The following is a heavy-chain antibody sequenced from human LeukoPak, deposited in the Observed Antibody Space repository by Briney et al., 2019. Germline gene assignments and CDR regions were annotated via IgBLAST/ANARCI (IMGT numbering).Heavy chain of an antibody. CDR1: GFTFSGSA. Sequence: GGSLRLSCAASGFTFSGSAIHWVRQASGKGLEWVGRIRGKTKNYATAYAASVKGRFTISRDDLKNTASLQMNSLNIEDTAVYYCTSVRDDDFWSRKSDYWGRGTLVIVSS. J-gene: IGHJ4*02. V-gene: IGHV3-73*01. CDR3: TSVRDDDFWSRKSDY. D-gene: IGHD3-3*01. CDR2: IRGKTKNYAT.